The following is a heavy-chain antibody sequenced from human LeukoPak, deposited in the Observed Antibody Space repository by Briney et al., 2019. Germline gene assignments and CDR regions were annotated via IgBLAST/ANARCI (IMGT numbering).Heavy chain of an antibody. Sequence: SETLSLTCVVYGGSFSGYYWSWIRQPPGKGLEWIGEINHSGSTNYNPSLKSRVTISVDTSKNQFSLKLSSVTAADTAVYYCARSDPPYYYGSGTFDYWGQGTLVTVSS. V-gene: IGHV4-34*01. D-gene: IGHD3-10*01. J-gene: IGHJ4*02. CDR2: INHSGST. CDR3: ARSDPPYYYGSGTFDY. CDR1: GGSFSGYY.